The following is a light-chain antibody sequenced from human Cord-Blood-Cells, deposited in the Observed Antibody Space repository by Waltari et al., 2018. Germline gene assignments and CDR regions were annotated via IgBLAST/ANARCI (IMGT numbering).Light chain of an antibody. Sequence: QSALTQPASVSGSPGQSINIACTGTSSDVGSYKLVSWYQQHPGKAPKPMIYEGSKRPSGVSNRFSGSKSGNTASLTISGLQAEDEADYYCCSYAGSSTSVFGGGTKLTVL. J-gene: IGLJ3*02. CDR2: EGS. CDR3: CSYAGSSTSV. V-gene: IGLV2-23*01. CDR1: SSDVGSYKL.